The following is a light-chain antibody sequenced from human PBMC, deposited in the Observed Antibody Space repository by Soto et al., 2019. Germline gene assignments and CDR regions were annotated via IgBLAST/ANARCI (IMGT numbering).Light chain of an antibody. CDR3: QQDECRTLT. Sequence: PSSQPASVGDRFTINGKASQDINKNLIWYQQKPGKAPKLLIYDASDLETGVPSRFSGSGSGTGFTFTISSLQPEDFATYYCQQDECRTLTFGQGSRLEIK. CDR2: DAS. J-gene: IGKJ5*01. CDR1: QDINKN. V-gene: IGKV1-33*01.